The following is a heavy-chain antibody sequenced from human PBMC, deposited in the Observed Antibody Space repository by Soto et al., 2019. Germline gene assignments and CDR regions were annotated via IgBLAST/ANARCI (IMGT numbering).Heavy chain of an antibody. V-gene: IGHV1-69*06. J-gene: IGHJ4*02. CDR1: GGTFDNYA. Sequence: QVQLVQSGTEVKKPGSSVKVSCKASGGTFDNYAIIWVRLAPGQGLEWMGGIIPIFASTYYAPKFQGRVTITADTSTKTAFMELSSLTSHATAVYYCARGHSSWFGAFWGQGTLVTVSS. CDR3: ARGHSSWFGAF. CDR2: IIPIFAST. D-gene: IGHD3-10*01.